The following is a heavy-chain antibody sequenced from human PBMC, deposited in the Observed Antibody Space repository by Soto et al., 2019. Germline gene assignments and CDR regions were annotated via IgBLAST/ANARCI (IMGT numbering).Heavy chain of an antibody. CDR2: IYWDDDK. J-gene: IGHJ4*02. V-gene: IGHV2-5*02. Sequence: QITLKESGPTLVKPTQTLTLTCTFSGFSLSTSGVGVGWIRQPPGKALEWLALIYWDDDKRYSPSLKSRLTITKDTSKNQVVLTMTNMDPVDIATYYCAQGIQLWPTLNFDYWGQGTLVTVSS. CDR1: GFSLSTSGVG. D-gene: IGHD5-18*01. CDR3: AQGIQLWPTLNFDY.